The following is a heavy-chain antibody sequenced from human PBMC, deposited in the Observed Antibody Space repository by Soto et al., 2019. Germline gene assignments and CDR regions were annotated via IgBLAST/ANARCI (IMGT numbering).Heavy chain of an antibody. CDR3: ARGQEGVVATH. D-gene: IGHD5-12*01. CDR2: VKDGGHT. CDR1: GGSLGGYY. J-gene: IGHJ4*02. V-gene: IGHV4-34*01. Sequence: QVQLQQWGAGLLKPSETLSLNCAVTGGSLGGYYWSWIRQAPGRGLEWIGEVKDGGHTNYGPSLRGRVTISSDTSNNQFSLRLNSVTAADTGVYYCARGQEGVVATHWDQGSLVTVSS.